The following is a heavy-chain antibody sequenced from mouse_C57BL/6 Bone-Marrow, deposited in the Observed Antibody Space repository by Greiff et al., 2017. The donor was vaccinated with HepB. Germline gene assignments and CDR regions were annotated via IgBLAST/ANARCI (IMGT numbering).Heavy chain of an antibody. CDR3: TRGYGSSKGFAY. D-gene: IGHD1-1*01. CDR2: IDPEDGDT. J-gene: IGHJ3*01. Sequence: HLQQSCSYLVRPGSSVKLSCTASGFNIKDYYMHWVKHRPEQGLEWIGMIDPEDGDTEYAPKFQGKATMTADTSSNTAYLQLSSLTSEDTAVYYCTRGYGSSKGFAYWGQGTLVTVSA. CDR1: GFNIKDYY. V-gene: IGHV14-1*01.